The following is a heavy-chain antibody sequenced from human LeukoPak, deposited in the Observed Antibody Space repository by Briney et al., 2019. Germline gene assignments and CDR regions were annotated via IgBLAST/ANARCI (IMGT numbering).Heavy chain of an antibody. CDR3: ARDRDRHGCDY. J-gene: IGHJ4*02. V-gene: IGHV4-4*07. Sequence: GSLRLSCAASGFTFSSYAMSWIRQPAGKGLEWIGRIYTSGSTNYNPSLKSRVTMSVDTSKNQFSLKLSSVTAADTAVYYCARDRDRHGCDYWGQGTLVTVSS. D-gene: IGHD3-10*01. CDR2: IYTSGST. CDR1: GFTFSSYA.